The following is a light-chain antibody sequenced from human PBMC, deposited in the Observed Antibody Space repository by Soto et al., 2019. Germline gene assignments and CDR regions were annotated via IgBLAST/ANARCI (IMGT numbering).Light chain of an antibody. CDR1: QGIRHY. CDR3: QQYNNWPLT. J-gene: IGKJ4*01. Sequence: DIQMTQSPSSLSASVGDRVTITCRASQGIRHYLAWYQQKPGKVPKLLIYEASNLQSGVPSRFRGGGSGTEFTLTISSLQPEDVATYYCQQYNNWPLTFGGGTKVEIK. CDR2: EAS. V-gene: IGKV1-27*01.